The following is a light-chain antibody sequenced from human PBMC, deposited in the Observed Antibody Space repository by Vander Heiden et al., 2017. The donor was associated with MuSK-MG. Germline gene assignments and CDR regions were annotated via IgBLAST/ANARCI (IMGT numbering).Light chain of an antibody. CDR3: QQYYDFQFT. CDR2: DAS. CDR1: QDISNY. Sequence: DIQMTQSPSSLSASVGDRVTITCQASQDISNYLNWYQQKPGKAPKLLIYDASNLETGVPSRFSGSGSGTDFTLTISSLQPEDIATYYCQQYYDFQFTFGPGTKVDVK. J-gene: IGKJ3*01. V-gene: IGKV1-33*01.